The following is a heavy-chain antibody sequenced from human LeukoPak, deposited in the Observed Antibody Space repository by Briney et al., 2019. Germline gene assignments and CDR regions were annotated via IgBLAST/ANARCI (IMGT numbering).Heavy chain of an antibody. V-gene: IGHV4-34*01. CDR2: INHSGST. CDR1: GFTFSSYS. J-gene: IGHJ4*02. CDR3: ARRVRVGATRFDY. Sequence: GSLRLSCAASGFTFSSYSMNWVRQPPGKGLEWIGEINHSGSTNYNPSLKSRVTISVDTSKNQFSLKLSSVTAADTAVYYCARRVRVGATRFDYWGQGTLVTVSS. D-gene: IGHD1-26*01.